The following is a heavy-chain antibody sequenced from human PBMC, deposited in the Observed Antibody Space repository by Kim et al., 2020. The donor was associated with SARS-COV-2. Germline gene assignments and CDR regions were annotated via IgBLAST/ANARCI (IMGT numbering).Heavy chain of an antibody. J-gene: IGHJ5*02. D-gene: IGHD2-21*01. CDR3: VWGFLRFDP. Sequence: SETLSLTCSVSGGSLSGYYWSWIRHSPAKGLEWICSVYDSVTAYYDPSLKSRVSISTAKSKNHFSLSLRSVTAADTARSYCVWGFLRFDPWGQGILGTVS. V-gene: IGHV4-59*01. CDR1: GGSLSGYY. CDR2: VYDSVTA.